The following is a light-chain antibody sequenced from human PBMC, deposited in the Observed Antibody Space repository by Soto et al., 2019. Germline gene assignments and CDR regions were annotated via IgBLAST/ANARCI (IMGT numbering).Light chain of an antibody. V-gene: IGKV3-20*01. J-gene: IGKJ2*01. CDR2: GAS. Sequence: EIVLTQSPGTLSLSPGERATLSCRASQSVSSIYLAWYQQKPGQAPRLLIYGASSRATGIPDGFSGIGSGTDFALTINRLAPADSAVYYCQQYGSAQYTFGQGTKLEIK. CDR1: QSVSSIY. CDR3: QQYGSAQYT.